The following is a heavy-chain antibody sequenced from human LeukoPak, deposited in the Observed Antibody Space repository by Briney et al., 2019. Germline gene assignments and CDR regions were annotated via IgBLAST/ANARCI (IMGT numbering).Heavy chain of an antibody. D-gene: IGHD3-3*01. CDR3: ARMRKGVARPNYFDY. CDR2: IKQDGSEK. CDR1: GFTFSSYW. Sequence: GGSLRLSCAASGFTFSSYWMSWVRQAPGKGLEWVANIKQDGSEKYYVDSVKGRFTISRDNAKNSPYLQMNSLRAEDTAVYYCARMRKGVARPNYFDYWGQGTLVTVSS. J-gene: IGHJ4*02. V-gene: IGHV3-7*01.